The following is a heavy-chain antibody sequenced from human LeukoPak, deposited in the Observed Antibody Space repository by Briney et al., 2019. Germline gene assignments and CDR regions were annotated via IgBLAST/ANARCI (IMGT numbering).Heavy chain of an antibody. D-gene: IGHD1-26*01. Sequence: GGSLRLSCAASGFTFSSYAMHWVRQAPGKGLEGVTDISYDGSNKYYADSVKGRFTISRDNSKNTLYLQMNSLRAVDTAVYYCAINSGSYHYFDYWGQGTLVTVSS. CDR2: ISYDGSNK. J-gene: IGHJ4*02. V-gene: IGHV3-30-3*01. CDR1: GFTFSSYA. CDR3: AINSGSYHYFDY.